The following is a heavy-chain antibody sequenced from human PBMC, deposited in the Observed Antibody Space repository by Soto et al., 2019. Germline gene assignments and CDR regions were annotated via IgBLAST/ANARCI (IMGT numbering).Heavy chain of an antibody. CDR3: AKDMFEVVWFGESPYGMDV. V-gene: IGHV3-23*01. D-gene: IGHD3-10*01. CDR1: GFTFSSYA. J-gene: IGHJ6*02. Sequence: GGSLRLSCAASGFTFSSYAMSWVRQAPGKGLEWVSAISGSGGSTYYADSVKGRFTISRDNSKNTLYLQMNSLRAEDTAVYYCAKDMFEVVWFGESPYGMDVWGQGTTVTVSS. CDR2: ISGSGGST.